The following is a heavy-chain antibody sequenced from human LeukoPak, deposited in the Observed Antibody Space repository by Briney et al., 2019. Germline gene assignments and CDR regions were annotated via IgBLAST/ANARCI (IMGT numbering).Heavy chain of an antibody. V-gene: IGHV4-59*01. CDR3: ASLWFGETYYYGMDV. CDR1: GGSLSGFY. D-gene: IGHD3-10*01. CDR2: VYYGGSI. J-gene: IGHJ6*02. Sequence: SETLSLTCTVSGGSLSGFYWSWIRQPPGKGLEWIGYVYYGGSITYNPTLRSRVTIFIDTSKNQFSLSLESVTAADTAVYYCASLWFGETYYYGMDVWGQGTTVTVSS.